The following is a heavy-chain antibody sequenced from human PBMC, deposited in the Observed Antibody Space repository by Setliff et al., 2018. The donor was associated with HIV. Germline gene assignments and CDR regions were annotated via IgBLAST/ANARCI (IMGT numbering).Heavy chain of an antibody. V-gene: IGHV4-4*08. Sequence: NPSETLSLTCTVSGASISGYYWSWIRQTPGKGLEWIGSIHGDGTTNHNPSLKSRVTISLDTPRNHFSLNLHSVTAADTAVYYCARGNFNYWGQGTLVTVSS. CDR2: IHGDGTT. CDR1: GASISGYY. J-gene: IGHJ4*02. D-gene: IGHD3-16*01. CDR3: ARGNFNY.